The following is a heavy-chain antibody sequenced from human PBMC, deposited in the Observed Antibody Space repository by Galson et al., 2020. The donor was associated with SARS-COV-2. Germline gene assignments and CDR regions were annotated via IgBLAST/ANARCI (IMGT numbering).Heavy chain of an antibody. CDR1: GGSFSGYY. J-gene: IGHJ6*03. V-gene: IGHV4-34*01. Sequence: SETLSLTCAVYGGSFSGYYWSWIRQPPGKGLEWIGEINHSGSTNYNPSLKSRVTISVDTSKNQFSLKLSSVTAADTAVYYCARGYHPQVGGYYYYYYMDVWGKGTTVTVSS. D-gene: IGHD3-16*01. CDR3: ARGYHPQVGGYYYYYYMDV. CDR2: INHSGST.